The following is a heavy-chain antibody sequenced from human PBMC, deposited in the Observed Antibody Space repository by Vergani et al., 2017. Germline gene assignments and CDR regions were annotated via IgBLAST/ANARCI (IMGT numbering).Heavy chain of an antibody. Sequence: EVQLVESGGGLVKPGGSLRLSCAASGFSFSSYSLNWVRQAPGKGLEWVSSISSSTSYIYYADSVKGRFTISRDNAKNSLYLQMNSLRAEDTAVYYCARLLYYYDSSGPLRDAFDIWGQGTMVTVSS. CDR1: GFSFSSYS. CDR3: ARLLYYYDSSGPLRDAFDI. D-gene: IGHD3-22*01. J-gene: IGHJ3*02. CDR2: ISSSTSYI. V-gene: IGHV3-21*01.